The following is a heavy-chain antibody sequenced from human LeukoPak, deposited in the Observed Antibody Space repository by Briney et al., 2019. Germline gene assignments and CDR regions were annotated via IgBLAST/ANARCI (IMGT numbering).Heavy chain of an antibody. CDR2: ISYDGSNK. CDR3: ARDGGSQRWLQLGWFDP. J-gene: IGHJ5*02. D-gene: IGHD5-24*01. V-gene: IGHV3-30*04. Sequence: GGSLRLSCAASGFTFSSYAMHWVRQAPGKGLEWVAVISYDGSNKYYADSVKGRFTISRDNSKNTLYLQMNSLRAEDTAVYYCARDGGSQRWLQLGWFDPWGQGTLVTVSS. CDR1: GFTFSSYA.